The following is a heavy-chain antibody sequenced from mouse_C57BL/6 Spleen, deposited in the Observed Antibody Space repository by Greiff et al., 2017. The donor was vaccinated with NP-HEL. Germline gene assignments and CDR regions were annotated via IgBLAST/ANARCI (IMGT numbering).Heavy chain of an antibody. CDR3: AKEGAGGGHYYAMDY. J-gene: IGHJ4*01. CDR2: IWRGGST. V-gene: IGHV2-5*01. Sequence: QVQLQQSGPGLVQPSQSLSITCTVSGFSLTSYGVHWVRQSPGKGLEWLGVIWRGGSTDYNAAFMSRLSITKDNAKSQVFFKMNSLQADDTAIYYCAKEGAGGGHYYAMDYWGQGTSVTVSS. CDR1: GFSLTSYG.